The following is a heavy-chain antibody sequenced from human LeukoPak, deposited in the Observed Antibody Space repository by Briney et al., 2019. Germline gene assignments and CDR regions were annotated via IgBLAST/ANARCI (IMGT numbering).Heavy chain of an antibody. Sequence: NPSETLSLTCTVSDGSISGYYWSWIRQPPGKGLEWIGYIYYSGSTNYNPSLKSRVTISVDTSKNQFSLKLSSVTAADTAVYYCARTYYDFWSGSQTLYFDYWGQGTLVTVSS. CDR2: IYYSGST. J-gene: IGHJ4*02. D-gene: IGHD3-3*01. V-gene: IGHV4-59*01. CDR1: DGSISGYY. CDR3: ARTYYDFWSGSQTLYFDY.